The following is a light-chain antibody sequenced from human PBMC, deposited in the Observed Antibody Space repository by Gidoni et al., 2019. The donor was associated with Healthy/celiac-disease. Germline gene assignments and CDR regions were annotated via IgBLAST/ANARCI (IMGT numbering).Light chain of an antibody. CDR1: QSISSY. CDR2: AAS. Sequence: DIQMNKSPSSLSASVGDRVTITCRASQSISSYLNWYQQKPGKAPKLLIYAASSLQSGVPSRFSGSGSGTDFTLTISSLQPEDFATYYCQQSYSTPPLTFGGGTKVEIK. J-gene: IGKJ4*01. V-gene: IGKV1-39*01. CDR3: QQSYSTPPLT.